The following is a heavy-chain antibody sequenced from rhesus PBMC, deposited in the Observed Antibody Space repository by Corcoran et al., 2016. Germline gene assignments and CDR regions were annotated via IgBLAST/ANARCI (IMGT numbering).Heavy chain of an antibody. CDR1: GYSISSGYD. CDR3: AGHIAAGLAFDF. V-gene: IGHV4-76*01. J-gene: IGHJ3*01. Sequence: QVQLQESGPGVVKPSETLSLTCAVSGYSISSGYDWSWIRQPPGKGLEWIGYIYGSSGSTNSNPSLKNRVTISKDTSKNQFSLNLSSVTAADTAVYYCAGHIAAGLAFDFWGQGLRVTVSS. D-gene: IGHD6-13*01. CDR2: IYGSSGST.